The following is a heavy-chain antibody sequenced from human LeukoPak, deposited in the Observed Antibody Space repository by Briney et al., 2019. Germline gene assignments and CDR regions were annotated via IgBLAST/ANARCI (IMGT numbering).Heavy chain of an antibody. J-gene: IGHJ6*02. CDR1: GYPLPNYS. CDR2: ISTNSGDT. Sequence: HGASVKVFCKASGYPLPNYSINWVRQAPGQGLEWMGWISTNSGDTNYAPKFQGRVTMTTDTSTSTAYMELRSLRSDDTAVYYCARAAGSGSYYPSPYYYYGMDVWGQGTTVTVSS. CDR3: ARAAGSGSYYPSPYYYYGMDV. V-gene: IGHV1-18*01. D-gene: IGHD3-10*01.